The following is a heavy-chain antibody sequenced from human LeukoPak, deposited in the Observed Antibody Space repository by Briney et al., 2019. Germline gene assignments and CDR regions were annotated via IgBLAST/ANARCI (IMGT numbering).Heavy chain of an antibody. CDR3: ARVVGAAPFDY. D-gene: IGHD2-2*01. CDR2: IYPRDSHT. J-gene: IGHJ4*02. Sequence: GESLKISCQGSGYSFSSYWIAWVRQMPGKGLEWMGVIYPRDSHTTYSPSFQGQVTISADKSINTAYLQWNSLQASDTAIYYCARVVGAAPFDYWGQGNLVTVSS. CDR1: GYSFSSYW. V-gene: IGHV5-51*01.